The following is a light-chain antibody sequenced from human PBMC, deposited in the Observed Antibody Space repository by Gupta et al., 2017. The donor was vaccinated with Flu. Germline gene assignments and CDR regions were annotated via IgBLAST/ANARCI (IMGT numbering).Light chain of an antibody. CDR2: EVS. Sequence: QSALTQPASVSGSPGQSITISCTGTSSDIDTYNYVSWYQHHPGKVPQLMIYEVSNRPSGVSSRFSGSKSGNTASLTISGLQAEDEADYYCSSYTSSSSTSFVFGTGTKVTVL. CDR1: SSDIDTYNY. CDR3: SSYTSSSSTSFV. J-gene: IGLJ1*01. V-gene: IGLV2-14*01.